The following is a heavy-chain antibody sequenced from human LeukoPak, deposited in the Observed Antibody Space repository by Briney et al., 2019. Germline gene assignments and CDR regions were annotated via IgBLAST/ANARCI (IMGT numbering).Heavy chain of an antibody. Sequence: PSETLSLTCTVSGGSISSSSYYWGWIRQPPGKGLEWIGSIYYSGSTYYNPSLKILVTISVDTSKNQFSLKLSSVTAADTAVYYCASDEHWGQGTLVTVSS. J-gene: IGHJ1*01. CDR1: GGSISSSSYY. CDR2: IYYSGST. V-gene: IGHV4-39*07. CDR3: ASDEH.